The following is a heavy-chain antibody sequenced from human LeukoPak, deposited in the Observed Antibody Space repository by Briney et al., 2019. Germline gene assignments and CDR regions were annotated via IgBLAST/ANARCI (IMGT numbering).Heavy chain of an antibody. CDR3: ANPMRLQTIIGP. Sequence: PGGSLRLSCAASRFTFSNYVMHWVRQAPGKGLEWVAVISYDGSDKYYADSVKGRFTISRDNSKNTLYLQMNSLRAEDTAVYCCANPMRLQTIIGPWGQGTLVTVSS. CDR2: ISYDGSDK. V-gene: IGHV3-30*18. CDR1: RFTFSNYV. D-gene: IGHD3/OR15-3a*01. J-gene: IGHJ4*02.